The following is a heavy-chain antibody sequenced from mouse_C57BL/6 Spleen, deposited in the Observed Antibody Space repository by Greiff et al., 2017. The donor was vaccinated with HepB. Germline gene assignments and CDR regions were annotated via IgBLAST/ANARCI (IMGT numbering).Heavy chain of an antibody. CDR2: IYPGDGDT. Sequence: VQLQQSGAELVKPGASVKISCKASGYAFSSYWMNWVKQRPGKGLEWIGQIYPGDGDTNYNGKFKGKATLTADKSSSTSYMQLSSLTSADSAVYFCASSYYGVLYAMDYWGQGTSVTVSS. J-gene: IGHJ4*01. CDR3: ASSYYGVLYAMDY. CDR1: GYAFSSYW. V-gene: IGHV1-80*01. D-gene: IGHD2-13*01.